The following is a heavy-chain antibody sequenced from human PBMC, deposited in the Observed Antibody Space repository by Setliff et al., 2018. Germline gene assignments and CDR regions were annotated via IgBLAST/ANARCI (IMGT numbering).Heavy chain of an antibody. J-gene: IGHJ6*03. CDR3: AREGVDTRSSTDYHYYMDL. D-gene: IGHD5-18*01. CDR1: GGTFSSYG. CDR2: TIPNFGTT. V-gene: IGHV1-69*05. Sequence: SVKVSCKASGGTFSSYGISWVRQAPGQGLEWLGGTIPNFGTTNYAREFQGRVTIITDESTSTAYMELSSLGFEDTAVYYCAREGVDTRSSTDYHYYMDLWGKGTTVTVSS.